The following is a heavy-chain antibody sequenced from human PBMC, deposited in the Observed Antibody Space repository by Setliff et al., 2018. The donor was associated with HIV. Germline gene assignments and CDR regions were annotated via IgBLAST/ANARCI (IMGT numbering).Heavy chain of an antibody. J-gene: IGHJ6*03. D-gene: IGHD2-15*01. CDR3: ARGYCSGESCYGFRRGAFYYYYYMDV. CDR2: IYTGGST. Sequence: SETLSLTCTVSGGSISSESYYWNWIRQPAGKGLEHIGHIYTGGSTNYNPSLKSRVIISGDTSKNQFSLKMTSLTAADTAVYFCARGYCSGESCYGFRRGAFYYYYYMDVWG. CDR1: GGSISSESYY. V-gene: IGHV4-61*09.